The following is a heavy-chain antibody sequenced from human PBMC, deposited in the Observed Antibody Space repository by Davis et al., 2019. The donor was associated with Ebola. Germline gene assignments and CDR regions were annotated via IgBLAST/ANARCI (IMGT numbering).Heavy chain of an antibody. V-gene: IGHV3-11*01. Sequence: GESLKISCAASGFTFSDYYMSWIRQAPGKGLEWVSYISSSASTIYYADSVKGRFTISRDNAKNSAYLQMNSLRAEDTAVYYCARVTGYDSSWNHCDYWGQGTLVTVSS. J-gene: IGHJ4*02. D-gene: IGHD6-13*01. CDR3: ARVTGYDSSWNHCDY. CDR1: GFTFSDYY. CDR2: ISSSASTI.